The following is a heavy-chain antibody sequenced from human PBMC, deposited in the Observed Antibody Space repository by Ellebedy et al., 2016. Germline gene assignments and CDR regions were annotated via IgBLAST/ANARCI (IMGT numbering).Heavy chain of an antibody. CDR2: IYYSGST. J-gene: IGHJ4*02. CDR1: GGSISSGDYY. CDR3: ARVVHRRGGFGY. V-gene: IGHV4-30-4*01. Sequence: SETLSLTCTVSGGSISSGDYYWSWIRQPPGKGLEWIGYIYYSGSTYYNPSLKSRVTISVDTSKNQFSLKLSSVTAADTAVYYCARVVHRRGGFGYWGQGTLVTVSS. D-gene: IGHD1-1*01.